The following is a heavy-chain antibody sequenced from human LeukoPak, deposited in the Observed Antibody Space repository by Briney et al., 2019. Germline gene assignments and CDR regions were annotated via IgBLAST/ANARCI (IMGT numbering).Heavy chain of an antibody. CDR3: ARDGSYYDFWSGPGYYYYYMDV. CDR1: GGSISSGGYY. D-gene: IGHD3-3*01. CDR2: IYYSGST. V-gene: IGHV4-31*03. J-gene: IGHJ6*03. Sequence: SETLSLTCTVSGGSISSGGYYWSWIRQHPGKGLEWIGYIYYSGSTYYNPSLKSRVTISVDTSKNQFSLKLSSVTAADTAVYYCARDGSYYDFWSGPGYYYYYMDVWGKGTTVTVSS.